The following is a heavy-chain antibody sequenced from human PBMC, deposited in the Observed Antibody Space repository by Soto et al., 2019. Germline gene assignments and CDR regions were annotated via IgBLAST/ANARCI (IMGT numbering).Heavy chain of an antibody. Sequence: ASVKVSCKASGYTFTSYAMHWVRQAPGQRLEWMGWINAGNGNTKYSQKFQGRVTITRDTSASTAYMELSSLRSEDTAVYYCARALGLRYFDWFYDYWGQGTPVTVSS. CDR3: ARALGLRYFDWFYDY. V-gene: IGHV1-3*01. D-gene: IGHD3-9*01. CDR1: GYTFTSYA. CDR2: INAGNGNT. J-gene: IGHJ4*02.